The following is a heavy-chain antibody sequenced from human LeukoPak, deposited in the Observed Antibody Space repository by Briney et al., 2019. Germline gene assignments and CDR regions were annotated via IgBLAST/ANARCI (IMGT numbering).Heavy chain of an antibody. Sequence: GASVKVSCKASGYTFTGYYMHWVRQAPGQRLEWMGWINAGNGNTKYSQKFQGRVTITRDTSASTAYMELSSLRSEDTAVYYCARRNCSGGSCYLFDYWGQGTLVTVSS. CDR2: INAGNGNT. J-gene: IGHJ4*02. CDR3: ARRNCSGGSCYLFDY. D-gene: IGHD2-15*01. CDR1: GYTFTGYY. V-gene: IGHV1-3*01.